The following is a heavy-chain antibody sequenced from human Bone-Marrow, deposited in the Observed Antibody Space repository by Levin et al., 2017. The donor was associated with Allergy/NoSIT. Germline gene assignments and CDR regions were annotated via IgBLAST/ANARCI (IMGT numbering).Heavy chain of an antibody. Sequence: PSETLSLTCTVSGYSISSGYYWGWIRQPPGKGLEWIGSIYHSGSTYYNPSLKSRVTISVDTSKNQFSLKLSSVTAADTAVYYCARDHATRSYDDPFFDYWGQGTLVTVSS. J-gene: IGHJ4*02. D-gene: IGHD1-26*01. V-gene: IGHV4-38-2*02. CDR2: IYHSGST. CDR1: GYSISSGYY. CDR3: ARDHATRSYDDPFFDY.